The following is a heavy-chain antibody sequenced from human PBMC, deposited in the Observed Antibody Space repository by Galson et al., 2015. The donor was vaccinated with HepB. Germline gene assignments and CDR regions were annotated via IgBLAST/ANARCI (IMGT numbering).Heavy chain of an antibody. Sequence: SVKVSCKASGYTFTSYGISWVRQAPGQGLEWMGWISAYNGNTNYAQKLQGRVTMTTDTSTSTAYMELRSLRSDDTAVYYCAREYSRLKGYYYYYGMDVWGQGTTVTVSS. D-gene: IGHD4-11*01. CDR2: ISAYNGNT. J-gene: IGHJ6*02. CDR1: GYTFTSYG. V-gene: IGHV1-18*04. CDR3: AREYSRLKGYYYYYGMDV.